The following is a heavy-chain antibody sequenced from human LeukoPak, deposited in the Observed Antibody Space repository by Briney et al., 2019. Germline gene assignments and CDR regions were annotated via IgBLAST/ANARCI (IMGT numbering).Heavy chain of an antibody. D-gene: IGHD6-13*01. J-gene: IGHJ4*02. CDR2: ISGRGDST. CDR1: GFTFSSYA. CDR3: AKGGGYSSNWNFDY. Sequence: GGSLRLSCAASGFTFSSYAMSWVRQAPGKGLEWVSTISGRGDSTYYADSVKGRFTISRDNSKNTLYLQMNSLRLEDTAGYYCAKGGGYSSNWNFDYWGQGTLVTVSS. V-gene: IGHV3-23*01.